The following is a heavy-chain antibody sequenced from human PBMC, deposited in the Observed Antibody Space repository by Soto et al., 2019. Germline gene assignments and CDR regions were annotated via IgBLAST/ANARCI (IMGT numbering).Heavy chain of an antibody. CDR3: AKDPNRDVLRFLEWPSGPENPTDY. V-gene: IGHV3-23*01. Sequence: XVSLLLSCAASGFTFSSYAMSWVRQAPGKGLEWVSAISGSGGSTYYADSVKGRFTISRDNSKNTLYLQMNSLRAEDTAVYYCAKDPNRDVLRFLEWPSGPENPTDYSGQGTLVTVSS. D-gene: IGHD3-3*01. J-gene: IGHJ4*02. CDR1: GFTFSSYA. CDR2: ISGSGGST.